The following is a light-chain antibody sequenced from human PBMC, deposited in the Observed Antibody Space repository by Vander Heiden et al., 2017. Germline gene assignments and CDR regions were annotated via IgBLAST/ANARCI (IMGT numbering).Light chain of an antibody. CDR2: GAS. J-gene: IGKJ1*01. V-gene: IGKV3-15*01. CDR3: QQYKNWPPTT. Sequence: EIVMTQSPATLSVSPGERATLSCRASQSVRSTLAWYQQKPGQAPRRLIYGASTRATGIPARFSGSGSGTECTLIISSLQAEEFAVYYCQQYKNWPPTTFGQGTKVEIK. CDR1: QSVRST.